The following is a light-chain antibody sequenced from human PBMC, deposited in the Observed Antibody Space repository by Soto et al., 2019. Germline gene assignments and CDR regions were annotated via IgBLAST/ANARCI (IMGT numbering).Light chain of an antibody. CDR3: QQFYNWAWT. J-gene: IGKJ1*01. V-gene: IGKV3-15*01. CDR2: GAS. CDR1: QSVSSN. Sequence: EIVMTQSPATLSVSPGERATLYCRASQSVSSNLAWYQQKPGQAPRLLIYGASTRATGIPARFSGSGSGTEFTLTISSLQSEDSAVYNCQQFYNWAWTFGQGTKV.